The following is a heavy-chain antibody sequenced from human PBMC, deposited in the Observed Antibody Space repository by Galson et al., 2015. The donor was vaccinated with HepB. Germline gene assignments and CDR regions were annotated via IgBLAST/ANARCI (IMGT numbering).Heavy chain of an antibody. D-gene: IGHD2-15*01. V-gene: IGHV4-59*12. J-gene: IGHJ5*02. Sequence: ETLSLTCTVSGGSISSYYWSWIRQPPGTGLEWIGYIYYSGSTNYNPSLKSRVTISVDTSKNQFSLKLSSVTAADTAVYYCARGRGRLLRGGFDPWGQGTLVTVSS. CDR1: GGSISSYY. CDR3: ARGRGRLLRGGFDP. CDR2: IYYSGST.